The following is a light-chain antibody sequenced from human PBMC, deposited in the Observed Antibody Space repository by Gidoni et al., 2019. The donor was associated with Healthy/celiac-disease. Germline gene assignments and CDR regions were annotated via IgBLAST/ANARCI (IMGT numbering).Light chain of an antibody. V-gene: IGKV3-20*01. CDR2: GAS. CDR3: QQYGSSPWT. CDR1: QSVSSSY. Sequence: IVLTQSPGTLSLSPGERATRSCRASQSVSSSYLAWYQQKPGQAPRPLIYGASSRATGIPDRFSGSGSGTDFTLTISRLEPEDFAVYYCQQYGSSPWTFGQGTKVEIK. J-gene: IGKJ1*01.